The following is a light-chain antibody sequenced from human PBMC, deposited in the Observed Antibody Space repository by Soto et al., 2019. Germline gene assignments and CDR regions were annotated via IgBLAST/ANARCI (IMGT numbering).Light chain of an antibody. CDR2: GAS. Sequence: ELVMTQSPATLSVSPGERATLSCRASQFVSTNLAWYQQRPCQAPRLLIYGASTRAIGVPARFSGSGSGTEFTLTISSLQSEDFAVYYCQQYNDRPRTFGQGTKVDI. CDR3: QQYNDRPRT. V-gene: IGKV3-15*01. CDR1: QFVSTN. J-gene: IGKJ1*01.